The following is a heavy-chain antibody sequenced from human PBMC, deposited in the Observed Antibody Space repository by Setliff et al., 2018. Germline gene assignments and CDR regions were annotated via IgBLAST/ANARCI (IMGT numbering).Heavy chain of an antibody. V-gene: IGHV1-18*01. Sequence: ASVKVSCKASGYTFTSYGITWVRQAPGQGLEWMAWISAYNGYIVYAQKFQGRVTVTTDSSTKTVYMELRSLTSDDTAIYYCTRGPGPNVVVAMPFDRWGQGTLVTVSS. D-gene: IGHD5-12*01. CDR3: TRGPGPNVVVAMPFDR. CDR2: ISAYNGYI. CDR1: GYTFTSYG. J-gene: IGHJ4*02.